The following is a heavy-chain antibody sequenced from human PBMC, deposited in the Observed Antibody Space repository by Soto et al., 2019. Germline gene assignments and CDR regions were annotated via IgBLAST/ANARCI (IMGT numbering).Heavy chain of an antibody. CDR1: GFTFSDHY. CDR3: ARDSGKGAYFDY. CDR2: IRNKANSYTT. Sequence: EVQLVESGGGLFQPGGSQRLSCAASGFTFSDHYMDWVRQAPGKGLEWVGRIRNKANSYTTDYAASVKGRFTISRDDSKDSLYLQTNSLKTEDTAIYYCARDSGKGAYFDYWGHGTLATVSS. J-gene: IGHJ4*01. D-gene: IGHD1-26*01. V-gene: IGHV3-72*01.